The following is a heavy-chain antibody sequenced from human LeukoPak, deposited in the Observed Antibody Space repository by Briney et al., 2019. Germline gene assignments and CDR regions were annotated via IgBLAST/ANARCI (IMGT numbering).Heavy chain of an antibody. CDR1: GGSISSYY. D-gene: IGHD2-2*02. Sequence: PSETLSLTCTVSGGSISSYYWSWIRQPAGKGLEWIGRIYTSGSTNYNPSLKSRVIMSVDTSKNQFSLKLSSVTAADTAVYYCARDGTRYCSSTSCYTVDYWGQGTLVTVSS. J-gene: IGHJ4*02. CDR3: ARDGTRYCSSTSCYTVDY. V-gene: IGHV4-4*07. CDR2: IYTSGST.